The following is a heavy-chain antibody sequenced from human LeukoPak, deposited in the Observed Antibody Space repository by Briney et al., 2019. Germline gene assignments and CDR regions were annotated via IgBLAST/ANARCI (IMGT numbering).Heavy chain of an antibody. CDR1: GGSMSDYY. D-gene: IGHD2-2*01. V-gene: IGHV4-59*01. CDR3: ARVDCLSASCPADY. Sequence: SETLSLTCTVSGGSMSDYYWSWLRQPPGKGLEWIGFIFYSGSTNYNSSLKSRASISVDTYKNQFSLTLRSVTAADTAVYYCARVDCLSASCPADYWGQGTLVLVSS. J-gene: IGHJ4*02. CDR2: IFYSGST.